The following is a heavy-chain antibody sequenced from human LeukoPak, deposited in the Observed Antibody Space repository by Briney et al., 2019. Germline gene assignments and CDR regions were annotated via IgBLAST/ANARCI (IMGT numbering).Heavy chain of an antibody. J-gene: IGHJ4*02. V-gene: IGHV3-15*06. CDR3: TTEGFTYGHHSFDS. Sequence: GGSLRLSCAASGFILGNAWMSWVRQAPGKGLEWVAHIKRNFEGATQHYAASVNGRFTISKDESKNTVFLQMSSPKIEDTAVYFCTTEGFTYGHHSFDSWGQGTLVTVSS. D-gene: IGHD5-18*01. CDR1: GFILGNAW. CDR2: IKRNFEGATQ.